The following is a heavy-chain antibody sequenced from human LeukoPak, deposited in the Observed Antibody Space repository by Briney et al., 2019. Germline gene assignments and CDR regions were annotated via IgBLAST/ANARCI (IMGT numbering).Heavy chain of an antibody. CDR2: ISSSGDII. V-gene: IGHV3-48*04. Sequence: GRSLRLSCAASGFTFSSYGMNWVRQAPGKGLEWVSYISSSGDIIYYADSVRGRFTISRDNAKNSLYLQMNSLRAEDTAVYYCARNTGSGFHFFDYWGQGTLVTVSS. J-gene: IGHJ4*02. D-gene: IGHD3-22*01. CDR3: ARNTGSGFHFFDY. CDR1: GFTFSSYG.